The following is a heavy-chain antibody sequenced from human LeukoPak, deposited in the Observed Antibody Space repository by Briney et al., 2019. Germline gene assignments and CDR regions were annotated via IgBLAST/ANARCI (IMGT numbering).Heavy chain of an antibody. Sequence: PGGSLRLSCAASRLSFSNYWMHWVRQPPGKVLVWVSRVKSDGSNPSYADSVKGRFTISRDNAENMLYLQMNTLGAEDTAVYYCARDIVSGSGSLDYWGQGTLVTVSS. CDR1: RLSFSNYW. CDR2: VKSDGSNP. V-gene: IGHV3-74*01. CDR3: ARDIVSGSGSLDY. D-gene: IGHD3-10*01. J-gene: IGHJ4*02.